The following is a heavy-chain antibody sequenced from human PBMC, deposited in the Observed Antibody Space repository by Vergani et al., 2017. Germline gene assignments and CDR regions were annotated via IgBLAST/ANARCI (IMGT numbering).Heavy chain of an antibody. CDR1: GFSFSSYS. J-gene: IGHJ6*02. CDR2: ISGSSSYV. CDR3: ARDIGYDLYGMDV. V-gene: IGHV3-21*02. D-gene: IGHD5-12*01. Sequence: EVQLVESGGGLVKPGGSLRLSCAASGFSFSSYSMNWVRQAPGKGLEWVASISGSSSYVFYRDSVEGRFTITRDNAKKSVYLQMNSLRAEDTAMYFCARDIGYDLYGMDVWGQGTTVTVSS.